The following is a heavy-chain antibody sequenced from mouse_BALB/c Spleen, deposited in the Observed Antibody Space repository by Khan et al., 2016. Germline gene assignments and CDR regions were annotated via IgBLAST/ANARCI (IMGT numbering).Heavy chain of an antibody. CDR1: GFNIKDTY. J-gene: IGHJ3*01. D-gene: IGHD2-4*01. CDR2: IDPANGNT. V-gene: IGHV14-3*02. CDR3: ARSRYDYDGGFAY. Sequence: VQLQQSGAELVKPGASVKLSCTASGFNIKDTYMHWVKQRPEQGPEWIGRIDPANGNTKYDPKFQGKATITADTSSNTAYLQLSSLTSEDTAVYYCARSRYDYDGGFAYWGQGTLVTVSA.